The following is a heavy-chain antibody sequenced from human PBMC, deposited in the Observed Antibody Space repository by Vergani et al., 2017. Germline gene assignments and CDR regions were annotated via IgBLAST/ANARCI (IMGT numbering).Heavy chain of an antibody. J-gene: IGHJ4*02. CDR1: GFTFSSFG. Sequence: QVQLVESGGGVVQPGRSLRLSCAASGFTFSSFGMHWVRQAPGKGLEWVAVISYDGSNKYYADSVKGRFTISRDNSKNTLYLQMNSRRAEETAVYYCAKDRADYYDSSGYDYWGQGTLVTVSS. CDR3: AKDRADYYDSSGYDY. V-gene: IGHV3-30*18. CDR2: ISYDGSNK. D-gene: IGHD3-22*01.